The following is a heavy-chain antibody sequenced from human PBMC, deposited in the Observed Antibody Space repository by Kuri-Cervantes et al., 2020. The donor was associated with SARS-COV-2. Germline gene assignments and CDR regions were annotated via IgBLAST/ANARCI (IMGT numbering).Heavy chain of an antibody. J-gene: IGHJ2*01. V-gene: IGHV4-61*02. CDR3: ARVSGNGSNWAWYFDL. D-gene: IGHD1-26*01. Sequence: LRLSCTVSGGSISSGSYYWSWIRQPAGKGLEWIGRIYTSGSTNYNPSLKSRVTISVDTSKNQFSLKLSSVTAADTAVYHCARVSGNGSNWAWYFDLWGRGTLVTVSS. CDR1: GGSISSGSYY. CDR2: IYTSGST.